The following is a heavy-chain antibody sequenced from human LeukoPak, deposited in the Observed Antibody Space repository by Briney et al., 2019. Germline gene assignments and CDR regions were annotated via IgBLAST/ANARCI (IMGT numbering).Heavy chain of an antibody. CDR3: ARARSETEYYYGSGSYSPRYYMDV. D-gene: IGHD3-10*01. J-gene: IGHJ6*03. V-gene: IGHV4-31*03. Sequence: SETLSLTCTVSRGSISSGGNYWSWIRQYPGKGLEWIGYIYYSGTTYYNPSLESRVTISLDTSKNQFSLKLSSVTAADTAVYYCARARSETEYYYGSGSYSPRYYMDVWGKGTTVTVSS. CDR1: RGSISSGGNY. CDR2: IYYSGTT.